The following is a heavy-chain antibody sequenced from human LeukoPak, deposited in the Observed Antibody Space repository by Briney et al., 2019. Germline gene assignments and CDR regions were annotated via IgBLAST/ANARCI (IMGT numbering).Heavy chain of an antibody. J-gene: IGHJ6*03. CDR3: ARNLDYGGAYYYMDV. Sequence: ASVKVSCKASGYTFPSYDINWVRQATRQGLEWMGWMNPNSGNTGYAQKFQGRVTMTRNTSISTAYMELSSLRSEDTAVYYCARNLDYGGAYYYMDVWGKGTTVTISS. V-gene: IGHV1-8*01. D-gene: IGHD4-23*01. CDR2: MNPNSGNT. CDR1: GYTFPSYD.